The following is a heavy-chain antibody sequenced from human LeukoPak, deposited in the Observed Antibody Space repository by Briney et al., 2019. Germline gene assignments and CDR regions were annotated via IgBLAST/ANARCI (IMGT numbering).Heavy chain of an antibody. V-gene: IGHV3-30*18. J-gene: IGHJ4*02. CDR3: AKGNPLRLGELSFL. D-gene: IGHD3-16*02. CDR1: GFTFSSYG. Sequence: GGSLRLSCAASGFTFSSYGMHWVRQAPGKGLEWVAVISYDGSNKYYADSLKGRFTISRDNSKNTLYLQMNSLRAEDTAVYYCAKGNPLRLGELSFLWGQGTLVTVSS. CDR2: ISYDGSNK.